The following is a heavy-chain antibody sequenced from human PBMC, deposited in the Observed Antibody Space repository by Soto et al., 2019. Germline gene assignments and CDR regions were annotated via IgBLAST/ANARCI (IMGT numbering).Heavy chain of an antibody. CDR2: IIPILGIA. J-gene: IGHJ3*02. Sequence: QVQLVQSGAEVKKPGSSVKVSCKASGGTFSSYTISWVRQAPGQGLEWMGRIIPILGIANYAQKFQGRVTITADKSTSTAYMELSSLRSEDTAVYYCARGPDYDILTGYTSLAAFDIWGQGTMVTVSS. CDR3: ARGPDYDILTGYTSLAAFDI. D-gene: IGHD3-9*01. V-gene: IGHV1-69*02. CDR1: GGTFSSYT.